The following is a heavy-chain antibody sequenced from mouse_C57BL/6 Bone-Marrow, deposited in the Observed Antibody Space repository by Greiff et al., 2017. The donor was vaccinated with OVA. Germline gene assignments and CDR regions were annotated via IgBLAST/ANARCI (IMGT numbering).Heavy chain of an antibody. CDR1: GYTFTSSG. CDR2: IYPRSGNT. J-gene: IGHJ4*01. V-gene: IGHV1-81*01. D-gene: IGHD2-5*01. Sequence: QVQLQQSGAELARPGASVKLSCKASGYTFTSSGISWVKQRTGQGLEWIGEIYPRSGNTYYNEKFKGKVTLTADKSSSTAYMELRSLTSEDTAVYFNARWYYSNTMDNWGQGTSVT. CDR3: ARWYYSNTMDN.